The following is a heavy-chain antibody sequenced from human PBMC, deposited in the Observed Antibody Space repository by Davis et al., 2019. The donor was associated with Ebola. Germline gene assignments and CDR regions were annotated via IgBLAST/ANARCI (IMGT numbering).Heavy chain of an antibody. D-gene: IGHD4-17*01. CDR2: ISAYHGFT. CDR1: GYTFTNFG. Sequence: ASVKVSCKASGYTFTNFGLSWVRQAPGQGLEWMGWISAYHGFTDYAQKLQGRVTMTTDTSTSTAYMELISLTYDDTAVYYCARGSGPRVTTSVDLDFWGQGTLVAVSS. V-gene: IGHV1-18*01. J-gene: IGHJ4*02. CDR3: ARGSGPRVTTSVDLDF.